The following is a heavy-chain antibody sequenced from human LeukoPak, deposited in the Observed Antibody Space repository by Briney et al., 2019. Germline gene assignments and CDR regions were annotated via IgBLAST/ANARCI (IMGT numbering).Heavy chain of an antibody. CDR3: ARSGYYIVSTDHWHIEL. V-gene: IGHV4-59*01. Sequence: SETLSLTCTVYGGSISSYYWSWIRQPPGKGLEWIGYIYYGGNTNFHPSLKSRVTISVDRSGYQFSLRLSSVTAADTAVYYCARSGYYIVSTDHWHIELWGHGTLVTVSA. CDR2: IYYGGNT. D-gene: IGHD5/OR15-5a*01. CDR1: GGSISSYY. J-gene: IGHJ2*01.